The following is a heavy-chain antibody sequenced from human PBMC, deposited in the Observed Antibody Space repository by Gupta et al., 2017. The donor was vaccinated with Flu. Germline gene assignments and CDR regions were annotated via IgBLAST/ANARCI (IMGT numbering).Heavy chain of an antibody. CDR3: TTDHLAASWYRHELDY. Sequence: EVQLVESGGGLVKPGGSLRLSCAASGFTFSNAWVSWVRQAPGKGLEWGGRIKSKTDGGTTDYAAPVKGRFTISRDDSKNTLYLQMNSLKTEDTAVYYCTTDHLAASWYRHELDYWGQGTLVTVSS. D-gene: IGHD6-13*01. CDR1: GFTFSNAW. V-gene: IGHV3-15*01. CDR2: IKSKTDGGTT. J-gene: IGHJ4*02.